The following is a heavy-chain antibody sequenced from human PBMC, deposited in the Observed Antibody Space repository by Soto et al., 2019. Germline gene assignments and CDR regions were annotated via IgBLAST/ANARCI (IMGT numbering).Heavy chain of an antibody. CDR1: GGTFSSYA. V-gene: IGHV1-69*01. J-gene: IGHJ6*02. CDR2: IIPIFGTE. D-gene: IGHD1-7*01. Sequence: QVQLVQSGAEVKKPGSSVKVSCKASGGTFSSYAISWVRQAPGQGLEWMGGIIPIFGTENYAQKFQGRVTITADESTSTAYMELSSLRSEDTAVYYSARAAAGEVTGTTHYYYGMDVWGQGTTVTVSS. CDR3: ARAAAGEVTGTTHYYYGMDV.